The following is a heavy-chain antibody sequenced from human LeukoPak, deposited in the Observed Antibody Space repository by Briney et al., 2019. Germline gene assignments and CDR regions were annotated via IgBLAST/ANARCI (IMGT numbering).Heavy chain of an antibody. CDR3: ATRRAAAGTDYFDY. D-gene: IGHD6-13*01. CDR1: GYSFTSYW. Sequence: GESLKISCKGSGYSFTSYWIGWVRQMPGKGLEWMGIIYPGDSDPRYRPSFQAQVTISADKSISTAYLQWSSLKASDTAMYYCATRRAAAGTDYFDYWGQGTLVTVSS. V-gene: IGHV5-51*01. J-gene: IGHJ4*02. CDR2: IYPGDSDP.